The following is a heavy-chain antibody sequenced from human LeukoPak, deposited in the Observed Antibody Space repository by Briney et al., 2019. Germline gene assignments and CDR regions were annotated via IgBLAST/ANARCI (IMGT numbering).Heavy chain of an antibody. J-gene: IGHJ6*02. Sequence: ASVKFSCKASGYTFTSYGISWVRQAPGQGLEWMGWISAYNGNTNYAQKLQGRVTMTTDTSTSTAYMELRSLRSDDTAVYYCARDEVVAGYYYYYAMDVWGQGTTVTVSS. V-gene: IGHV1-18*01. CDR3: ARDEVVAGYYYYYAMDV. D-gene: IGHD6-19*01. CDR1: GYTFTSYG. CDR2: ISAYNGNT.